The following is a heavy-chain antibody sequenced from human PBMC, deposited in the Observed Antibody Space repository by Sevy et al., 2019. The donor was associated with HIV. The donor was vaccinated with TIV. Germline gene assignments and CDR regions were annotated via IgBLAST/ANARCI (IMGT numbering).Heavy chain of an antibody. D-gene: IGHD2-2*01. CDR2: IYPGDSDT. CDR3: ARYPIVVVPAAEYYFDY. V-gene: IGHV5-51*01. CDR1: GYTFSNYW. Sequence: GESLKISCKGSGYTFSNYWIGWVRQMPGKGLEWMGVIYPGDSDTRYSPSFQGQVNISADKSSSTAYLQWSSLTTSDTAIYYCARYPIVVVPAAEYYFDYWGQGTLVTVSS. J-gene: IGHJ4*02.